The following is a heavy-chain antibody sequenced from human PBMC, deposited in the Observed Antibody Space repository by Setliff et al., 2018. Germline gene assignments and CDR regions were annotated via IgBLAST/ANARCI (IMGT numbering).Heavy chain of an antibody. CDR2: IYTSGST. CDR3: ARGSGSFLYFQH. J-gene: IGHJ1*01. CDR1: GGSISSSSHY. D-gene: IGHD6-13*01. Sequence: PSETLSLTCTVSGGSISSSSHYWSWIRQPAGKGLEWIGRIYTSGSTNYKPSLKSRVTISLDTSKNQFSLNLTSVTAADTAVYYCARGSGSFLYFQHWGQGTLVTVSS. V-gene: IGHV4-61*02.